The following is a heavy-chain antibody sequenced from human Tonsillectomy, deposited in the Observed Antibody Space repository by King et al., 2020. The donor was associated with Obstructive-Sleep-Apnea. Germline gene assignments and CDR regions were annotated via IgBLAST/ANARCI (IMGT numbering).Heavy chain of an antibody. Sequence: EVQLVESGGGLVQPGGSLRLSCAASGFTFSSYAMSWVRQAPGKGLEWVSAISGSVGSTYYANSVKGRFTISRDNSKNTLYLQLNSLRAEDTAVYYCAKGSTSFLSGWFDPWGQGTLVTVSS. V-gene: IGHV3-23*04. CDR3: AKGSTSFLSGWFDP. CDR1: GFTFSSYA. CDR2: ISGSVGST. J-gene: IGHJ5*02. D-gene: IGHD2-2*01.